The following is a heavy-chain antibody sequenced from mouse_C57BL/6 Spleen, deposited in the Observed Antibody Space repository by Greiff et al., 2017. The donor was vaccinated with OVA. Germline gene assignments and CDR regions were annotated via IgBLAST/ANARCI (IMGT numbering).Heavy chain of an antibody. Sequence: QVQLQQPGAELAKPGASVKLSCKASGYTFTSYWMHWVKQRPGQGLEWIGYINPSSGYTKYNQKFKDKATLTADKSSSTAYMQLSSLTYEDAAVYYCARSAVLNTRAFDYWGQGTSVTVSS. CDR2: INPSSGYT. J-gene: IGHJ4*01. V-gene: IGHV1-7*01. CDR3: ARSAVLNTRAFDY. CDR1: GYTFTSYW.